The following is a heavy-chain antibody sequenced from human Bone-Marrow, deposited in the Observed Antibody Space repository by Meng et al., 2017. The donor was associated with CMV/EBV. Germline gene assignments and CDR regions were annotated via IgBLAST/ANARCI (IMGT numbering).Heavy chain of an antibody. Sequence: GESLKISCAASGFTFSDHYMDWVRQAPGKGLEWVGRIRSKANSYATAYAASVKGRFTISRDDSKNTAYLQMNSLKTEDTAVYYCTRLHKFDPWGQGTLVTVSS. V-gene: IGHV3-73*01. CDR2: IRSKANSYAT. J-gene: IGHJ5*02. CDR3: TRLHKFDP. CDR1: GFTFSDHY.